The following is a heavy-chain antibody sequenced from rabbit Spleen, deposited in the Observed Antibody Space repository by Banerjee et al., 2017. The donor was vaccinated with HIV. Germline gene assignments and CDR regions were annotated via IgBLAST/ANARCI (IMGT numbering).Heavy chain of an antibody. V-gene: IGHV1S47*01. CDR1: GFDFSSDA. CDR2: IYNGDDTT. D-gene: IGHD4-1*01. CDR3: ARDLAGAIGWNFYL. J-gene: IGHJ4*01. Sequence: QEQLEESGGDLVKPEGSLTLTCKASGFDFSSDAMCWVRQAPGKGPEWIACIYNGDDTTYYASWVHGRFTISKASSTTVTLQMTSLTAADTATYLCARDLAGAIGWNFYLWGPGTLVTVS.